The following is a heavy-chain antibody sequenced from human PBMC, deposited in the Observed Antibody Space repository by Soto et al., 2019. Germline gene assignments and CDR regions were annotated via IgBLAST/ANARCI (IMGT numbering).Heavy chain of an antibody. CDR3: ARHSRLAVAGTLDY. CDR1: GVSISSSTYY. CDR2: IYYGGST. Sequence: PSETLSLTCTVSGVSISSSTYYWGWIRQPPGKGLEWIGSIYYGGSTYSNPSLNSRVTISVDTSKNQFSLKLTSVTAADTAVYFCARHSRLAVAGTLDYWGQGTLVTVSS. D-gene: IGHD6-19*01. J-gene: IGHJ4*02. V-gene: IGHV4-39*01.